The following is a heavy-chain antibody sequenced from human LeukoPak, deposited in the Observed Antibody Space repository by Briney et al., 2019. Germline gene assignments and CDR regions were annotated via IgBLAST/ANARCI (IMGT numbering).Heavy chain of an antibody. CDR1: GGSISSSSYY. J-gene: IGHJ4*02. CDR2: IYYSGST. V-gene: IGHV4-39*01. CDR3: ARGEDIVVVPAATHNSDY. Sequence: SETLSLTCTVSGGSISSSSYYWGWIRQPPGKGLEWIGSIYYSGSTYYNPSLKSRVTISVDMSKNQFSLKLSSVTAADTAVYYCARGEDIVVVPAATHNSDYWGQGTLVTVSS. D-gene: IGHD2-2*01.